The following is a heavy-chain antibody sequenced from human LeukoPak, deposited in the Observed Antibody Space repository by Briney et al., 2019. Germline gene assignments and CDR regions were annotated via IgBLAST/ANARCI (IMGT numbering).Heavy chain of an antibody. V-gene: IGHV3-7*05. J-gene: IGHJ4*02. Sequence: PGGSLRLSCAASGFTFSGYWMSWVRQAPGKGLEWVANIKVDGTEKYYVDSVKGRFTISRDNAKNSLSLQMSGLRAEDTAVYYCARDWNGSGTAFDHWGQGTLVTVSS. CDR1: GFTFSGYW. CDR2: IKVDGTEK. CDR3: ARDWNGSGTAFDH. D-gene: IGHD1-1*01.